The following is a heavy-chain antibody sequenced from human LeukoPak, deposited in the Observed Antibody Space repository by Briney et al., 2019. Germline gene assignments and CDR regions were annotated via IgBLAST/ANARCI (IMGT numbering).Heavy chain of an antibody. CDR3: ARPSLDYVYYYYGMDV. CDR1: GGTFGSYA. V-gene: IGHV1-69*01. D-gene: IGHD4-17*01. CDR2: IIPIFGTA. Sequence: SVKVSCKASGGTFGSYAISWVRQAPGQGLEWMGGIIPIFGTANYAQKFQGRVTITADESTSTAYMELSSLRSEDTAVYYCARPSLDYVYYYYGMDVWGQGTTVTVSS. J-gene: IGHJ6*02.